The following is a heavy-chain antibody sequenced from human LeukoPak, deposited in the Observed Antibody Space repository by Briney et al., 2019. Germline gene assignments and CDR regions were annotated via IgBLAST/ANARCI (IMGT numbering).Heavy chain of an antibody. D-gene: IGHD4-17*01. V-gene: IGHV4-38-2*01. CDR3: ARNRSVTTTRGFDH. J-gene: IGHJ4*02. Sequence: PETLSHTSAVSGYSIRSGDYWGWIRQSPGKGLEWIGSIYHSGSTHYNPSLKSRVTISVDTSKNQFSLMLSSVTAADTAVYYCARNRSVTTTRGFDHWGQGALGTVSS. CDR1: GYSIRSGDY. CDR2: IYHSGST.